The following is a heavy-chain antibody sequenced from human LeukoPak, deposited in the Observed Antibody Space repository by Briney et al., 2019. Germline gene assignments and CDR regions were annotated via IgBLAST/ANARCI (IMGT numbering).Heavy chain of an antibody. CDR2: IIPILGIA. J-gene: IGHJ4*02. CDR1: GGTFSSYT. V-gene: IGHV1-69*02. D-gene: IGHD5-12*01. Sequence: ASVKVSCKASGGTFSSYTISWVRQAPGQGLEWMGRIIPILGIANYAQKFQGRVTITADKSTSTAYMELSSLRSEDTAVYYCARGKGGYDSGSDYWGQGTLVTVSS. CDR3: ARGKGGYDSGSDY.